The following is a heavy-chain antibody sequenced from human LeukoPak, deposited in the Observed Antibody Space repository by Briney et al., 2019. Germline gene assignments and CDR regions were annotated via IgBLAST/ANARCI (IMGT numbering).Heavy chain of an antibody. CDR2: IRYDGSNK. CDR1: GFTFSRYG. CDR3: AKDLKSDSNYVPDP. V-gene: IGHV3-30*02. Sequence: GGSLRLSCAASGFTFSRYGMHWVRQAPGKGLEWVAFIRYDGSNKYYADSVKGRFTISRDNSKNTLYLQMNSLRAEDTAVYYCAKDLKSDSNYVPDPWGQGTLVTVPS. J-gene: IGHJ5*02. D-gene: IGHD4-11*01.